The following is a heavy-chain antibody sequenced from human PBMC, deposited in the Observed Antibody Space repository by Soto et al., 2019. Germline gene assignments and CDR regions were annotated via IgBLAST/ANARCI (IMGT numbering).Heavy chain of an antibody. D-gene: IGHD3-22*01. V-gene: IGHV4-59*05. CDR1: GGSFSGYY. CDR2: LYYSGRT. Sequence: SETLSLTCAVYGGSFSGYYWSWSRQPPGKGLEWIGSLYYSGRTYYNPSLKSRVTISEDTSKNQFSLKLNSVTAADTAVYYCARHSSGRQFDYWGLGTLVTVSS. J-gene: IGHJ4*02. CDR3: ARHSSGRQFDY.